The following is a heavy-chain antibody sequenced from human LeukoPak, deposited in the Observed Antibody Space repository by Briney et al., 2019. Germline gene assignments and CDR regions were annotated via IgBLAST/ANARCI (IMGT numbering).Heavy chain of an antibody. CDR3: AKAGATSGSYYHYFDS. CDR1: GFTFSDYY. D-gene: IGHD1-26*01. Sequence: GGSLRLSCSASGFTFSDYYMSWIRQAPGKGLEWVSYISGSSSNTNYADSVKGRFTISRDNSKNTLYLQMNSLRAEDTAVYYCAKAGATSGSYYHYFDSWGQGTLVTVSS. V-gene: IGHV3-11*06. J-gene: IGHJ4*02. CDR2: ISGSSSNT.